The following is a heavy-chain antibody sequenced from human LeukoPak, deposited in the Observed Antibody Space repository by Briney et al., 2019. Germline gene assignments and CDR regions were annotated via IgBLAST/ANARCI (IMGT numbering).Heavy chain of an antibody. D-gene: IGHD3-22*01. CDR2: IYNSGRT. CDR1: GGSISSYY. Sequence: SETLSLTCTVSGGSISSYYWNWIRQPPGKGLEWIGYIYNSGRTKYSPSLKSRVTISEDRSKNQFSLTLTSVTAADTAVYYCARDIYYDSSGHVDYWGQGTLVTVSS. CDR3: ARDIYYDSSGHVDY. V-gene: IGHV4-59*12. J-gene: IGHJ4*02.